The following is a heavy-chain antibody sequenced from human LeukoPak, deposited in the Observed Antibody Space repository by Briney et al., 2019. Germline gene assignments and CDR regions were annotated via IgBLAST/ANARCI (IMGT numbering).Heavy chain of an antibody. J-gene: IGHJ6*02. CDR2: INHSGST. D-gene: IGHD3-3*01. CDR1: GGSFSGYY. V-gene: IGHV4-34*01. CDR3: ARFLKESGQGYYYGMDV. Sequence: PSETLSLTCAVYGGSFSGYYWSWIRQPPGKGLEWIGEINHSGSTNYNPSLKSRVTISVDTSKNQFSLKLSSVTAADTAVYYYARFLKESGQGYYYGMDVWGQGTTVTVSS.